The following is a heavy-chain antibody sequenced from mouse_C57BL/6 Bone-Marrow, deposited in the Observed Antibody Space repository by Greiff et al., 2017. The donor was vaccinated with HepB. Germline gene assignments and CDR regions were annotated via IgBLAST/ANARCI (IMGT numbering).Heavy chain of an antibody. J-gene: IGHJ4*01. Sequence: EVHLVESGGGLVQSGRSLRLSCATSGFTFSDFYMEWVRQAPGKGLEWIAASRNKANDYTTEYSASVKGRFIVSRDTSQSILYLQMNALRAEDTAIYYCARDGDYGGLYYAMDYWGQGTSVTVSS. CDR1: GFTFSDFY. D-gene: IGHD1-1*01. CDR2: SRNKANDYTT. CDR3: ARDGDYGGLYYAMDY. V-gene: IGHV7-1*01.